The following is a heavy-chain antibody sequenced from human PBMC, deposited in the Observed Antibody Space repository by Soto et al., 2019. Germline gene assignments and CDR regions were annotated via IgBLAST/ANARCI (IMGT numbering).Heavy chain of an antibody. CDR3: AKAGGRGWYLDWYFDL. CDR2: LGDSGGTT. V-gene: IGHV3-23*01. J-gene: IGHJ2*01. D-gene: IGHD6-19*01. Sequence: EVQLLESGGGLVQPGGSLRLSCAASGFTFSNYAMTWVRQAPGKGLEWVSALGDSGGTTYYADSVKGRFTISRDNSKNTLYLQRSSLRAEDTAVYYCAKAGGRGWYLDWYFDLWGRGTLVTVSS. CDR1: GFTFSNYA.